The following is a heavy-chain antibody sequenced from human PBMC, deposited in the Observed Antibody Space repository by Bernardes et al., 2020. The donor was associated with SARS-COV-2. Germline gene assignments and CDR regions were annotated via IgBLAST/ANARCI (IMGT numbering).Heavy chain of an antibody. CDR1: GFTSSSVW. CDR3: ARDVVGKEDF. Sequence: GSLRPSCAVSGFTSSSVWMHWVRQVPGTGLVWVTRINEDGTITDYADSVQGRFTIPRDNAKNTLFLHMSSLRAEDTAVYYCARDVVGKEDFWGQGTLVTVSS. J-gene: IGHJ4*02. V-gene: IGHV3-74*01. CDR2: INEDGTIT. D-gene: IGHD2-15*01.